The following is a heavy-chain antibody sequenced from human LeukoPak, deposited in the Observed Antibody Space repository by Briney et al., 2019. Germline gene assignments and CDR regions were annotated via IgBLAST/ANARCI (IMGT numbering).Heavy chain of an antibody. CDR1: GGSISSYY. J-gene: IGHJ4*02. CDR2: IYTSGST. D-gene: IGHD3-16*01. Sequence: SETLSLTCTVSGGSISSYYWSWLRQPAGKGLEWIGRIYTSGSTNYNPSLKSRVTMSVDTSKNQFSLKLNSVTAADTAVYYCARSGAKGKVRGRLRSNSDFDYWGQGTLVTVSS. V-gene: IGHV4-4*07. CDR3: ARSGAKGKVRGRLRSNSDFDY.